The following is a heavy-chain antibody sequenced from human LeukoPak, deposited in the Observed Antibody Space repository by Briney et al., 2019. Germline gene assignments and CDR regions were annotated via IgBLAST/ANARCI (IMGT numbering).Heavy chain of an antibody. Sequence: GGSLRLSCAASGFTFSSYGMHWVRQAPGKGLEWVAFIRYDGSNKYYADSVKGRFTISRDNSKNTLYLQMNSLRAEDTAVYYCAKVSQQLVPGYFDYWGQGTLVTVSS. CDR1: GFTFSSYG. J-gene: IGHJ4*02. CDR2: IRYDGSNK. D-gene: IGHD6-13*01. V-gene: IGHV3-30*02. CDR3: AKVSQQLVPGYFDY.